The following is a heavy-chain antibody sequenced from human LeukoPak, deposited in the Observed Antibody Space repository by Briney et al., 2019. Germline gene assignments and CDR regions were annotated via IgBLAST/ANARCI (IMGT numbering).Heavy chain of an antibody. V-gene: IGHV3-30-3*02. CDR2: ISYDGSNK. J-gene: IGHJ4*02. D-gene: IGHD6-13*01. CDR1: GFTFSSYA. CDR3: AKSGIAAACCYYFDY. Sequence: PGGSLRLSCAASGFTFSSYAMHWVRQAPGKGLEWVAVISYDGSNKYYADSVKGRFTISRDNSKNTLYLQMNSLRAEDTAVYYCAKSGIAAACCYYFDYWGQGTLVTVSS.